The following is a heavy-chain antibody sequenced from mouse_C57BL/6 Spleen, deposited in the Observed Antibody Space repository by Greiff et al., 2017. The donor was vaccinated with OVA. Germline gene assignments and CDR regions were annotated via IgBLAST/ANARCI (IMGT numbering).Heavy chain of an antibody. V-gene: IGHV1-52*01. D-gene: IGHD1-1*01. CDR2: IDPSDSET. CDR1: GYTFTSYW. Sequence: VKLQQPGAELVRPGSSVKLSCKASGYTFTSYWMHWVKQRPIQGLEWIGNIDPSDSETHYNQKFKDKATLTVDKSSSTAYMQLSSLTSEDSAVYYCARGGYYGREGPWFAYWGQGTLVTVSA. CDR3: ARGGYYGREGPWFAY. J-gene: IGHJ3*01.